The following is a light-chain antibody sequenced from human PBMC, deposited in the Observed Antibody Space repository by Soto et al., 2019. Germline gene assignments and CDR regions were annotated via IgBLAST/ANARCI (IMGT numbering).Light chain of an antibody. J-gene: IGKJ1*01. CDR3: QQYGGSPRT. CDR2: GAS. V-gene: IGKV3-20*01. Sequence: EIVLTQSPGTLSLSPXERATLSCRASQRVCCTFLTSYQQNGNQAPRLIIHGASTIANGIPDRFSGSGSGTDFTLTISRLEPEDFAGYYCQQYGGSPRTFGQGTKVDI. CDR1: QRVCCTF.